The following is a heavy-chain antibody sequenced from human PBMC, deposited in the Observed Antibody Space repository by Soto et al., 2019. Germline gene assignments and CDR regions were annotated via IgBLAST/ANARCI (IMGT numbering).Heavy chain of an antibody. V-gene: IGHV3-23*01. Sequence: GGSLRLSCAASGFTFSSYAMSWVRQAPGKGLEWVSAISGSGGSTYYADSVKGRFTISRDNSKNTLYLQMNSLRAEDTAVYYCAKDNYYGSGSYYRFDPWGQGTLVTVSS. CDR3: AKDNYYGSGSYYRFDP. J-gene: IGHJ5*02. D-gene: IGHD3-10*01. CDR1: GFTFSSYA. CDR2: ISGSGGST.